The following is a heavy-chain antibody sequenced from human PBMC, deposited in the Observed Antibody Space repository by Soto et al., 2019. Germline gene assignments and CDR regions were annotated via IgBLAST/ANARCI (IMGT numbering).Heavy chain of an antibody. Sequence: QVQLVQSGAEVKKPGSSVKVSCKASGGTFSSYTISWVRQAPGQGLEWMGRIIPILGIANYAQKFQGRVTITADKSTSTAYMELSSLRSEDTAVYYCARDRNGGDAFYIWGQGTMVTVSS. CDR1: GGTFSSYT. CDR3: ARDRNGGDAFYI. D-gene: IGHD1-1*01. V-gene: IGHV1-69*08. CDR2: IIPILGIA. J-gene: IGHJ3*02.